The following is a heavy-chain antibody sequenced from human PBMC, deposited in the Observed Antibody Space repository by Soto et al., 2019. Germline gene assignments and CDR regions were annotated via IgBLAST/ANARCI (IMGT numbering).Heavy chain of an antibody. Sequence: SETLASTFAVYGGSFRGYHWTWIRQPPGRVLDWIGEITHRGIPNYKPSLKSRVTISVDTSKNQFSLNLRSLTAADTAVYYCARGALNYDLWSGPMNVGMEVWGQATRVTVS. J-gene: IGHJ6*02. CDR1: GGSFRGYH. CDR3: ARGALNYDLWSGPMNVGMEV. CDR2: ITHRGIP. V-gene: IGHV4-34*01. D-gene: IGHD3-3*01.